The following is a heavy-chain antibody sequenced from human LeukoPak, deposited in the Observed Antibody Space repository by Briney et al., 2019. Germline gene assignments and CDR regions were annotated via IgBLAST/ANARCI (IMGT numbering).Heavy chain of an antibody. J-gene: IGHJ3*02. Sequence: GASVSLSRKASGYTFTRYYMHWVRQAPGQGLEWMGIINPSGGSTSYAQKFQGRVTMTRDTSTSTVYMELSSLRSEDTAIYYCARVGCGGDCYADAFDIWGQGTMVTVSS. CDR2: INPSGGST. CDR3: ARVGCGGDCYADAFDI. CDR1: GYTFTRYY. V-gene: IGHV1-46*01. D-gene: IGHD2-21*02.